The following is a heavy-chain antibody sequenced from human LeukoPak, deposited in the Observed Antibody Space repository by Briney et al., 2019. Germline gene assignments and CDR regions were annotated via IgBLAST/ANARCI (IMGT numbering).Heavy chain of an antibody. CDR3: AKGGGVATTSGGVDY. V-gene: IGHV3-23*01. CDR2: ISGSGGST. CDR1: GFTFSSYG. Sequence: GGSLRLSCAASGFTFSSYGMSWVRQAPGKGLEWVSAISGSGGSTYYADSVKGRFTISRDNSKNTLYLQMNSLRAEDTAVYYCAKGGGVATTSGGVDYWGQGTLVTVSS. D-gene: IGHD5-12*01. J-gene: IGHJ4*02.